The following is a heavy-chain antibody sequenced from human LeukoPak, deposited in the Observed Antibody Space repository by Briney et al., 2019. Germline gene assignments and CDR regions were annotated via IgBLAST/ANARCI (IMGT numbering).Heavy chain of an antibody. Sequence: PGGPLRLSCAASGFTFSSYDMNWVRQAPGKGLEWVSYISSSGSTIYYADSVKGRFTISRDNAKKSLYLQMNSLRAEDTAVYYCARARLTDYVWGRRTFDIWGQGTMVTISS. CDR3: ARARLTDYVWGRRTFDI. V-gene: IGHV3-48*03. D-gene: IGHD3-16*01. CDR2: ISSSGSTI. CDR1: GFTFSSYD. J-gene: IGHJ3*02.